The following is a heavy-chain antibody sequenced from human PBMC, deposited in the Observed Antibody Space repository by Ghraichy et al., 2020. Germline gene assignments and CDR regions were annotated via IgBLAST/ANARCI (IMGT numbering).Heavy chain of an antibody. Sequence: SETLSLTCTVSGGSISSSSYYWGWIRQPPGKGLEWIGSIYYSGSIYYNPSLKSRVTISVDTSKNQFSLKLSSVTAADTAVYYCARITMVRGVKREREPRQYYFDYWGQGTLVTVSS. D-gene: IGHD3-10*01. CDR3: ARITMVRGVKREREPRQYYFDY. CDR2: IYYSGSI. V-gene: IGHV4-39*01. CDR1: GGSISSSSYY. J-gene: IGHJ4*02.